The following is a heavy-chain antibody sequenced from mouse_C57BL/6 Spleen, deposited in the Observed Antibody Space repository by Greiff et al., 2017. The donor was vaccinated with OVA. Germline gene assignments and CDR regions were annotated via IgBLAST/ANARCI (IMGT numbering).Heavy chain of an antibody. CDR3: SRNDGYYSWFAY. J-gene: IGHJ3*01. D-gene: IGHD2-3*01. V-gene: IGHV5-17*01. CDR1: GFTFSDYG. Sequence: EVKLVESGGGLVKPGGSLKLSCAASGFTFSDYGMHWVRQAPEKGLEWVAYISSGSSTIYYAAPLKCRFTISRDNAKNTLFLQMTSLRSEDTAMYYCSRNDGYYSWFAYWGQGTLVTVSA. CDR2: ISSGSSTI.